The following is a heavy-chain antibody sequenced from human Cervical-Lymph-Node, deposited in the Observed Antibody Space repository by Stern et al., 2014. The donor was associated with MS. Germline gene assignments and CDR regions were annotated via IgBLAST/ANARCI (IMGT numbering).Heavy chain of an antibody. J-gene: IGHJ4*02. CDR3: ARGGGLVGYFDY. CDR2: IPPVFGTT. CDR1: GDTFSSYA. Sequence: QVQLVQSGAEVKKPGSSVKVSCKASGDTFSSYAINWVRQVPGQGLEWMGGIPPVFGTTNYAQKFQGRVTITADKSTNTAYMELMTLRSEDTAVYYCARGGGLVGYFDYWGQGTLVSVSS. D-gene: IGHD1-26*01. V-gene: IGHV1-69*06.